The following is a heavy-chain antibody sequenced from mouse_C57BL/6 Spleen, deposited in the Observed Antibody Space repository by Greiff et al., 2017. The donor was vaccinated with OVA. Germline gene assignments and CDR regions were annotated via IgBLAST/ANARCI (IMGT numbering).Heavy chain of an antibody. Sequence: QVQLQQPGAELVMPGASVKLSCKASGYTFTSYWMHWVKQRPGQGLEWIGEIDPSDSYTNYNQKFKGKSTLTVDKSSSTAYMQLSSLTSDDSAVYDWARGEEYDGGNVDVWGTGTTVTVSS. D-gene: IGHD2-14*01. CDR3: ARGEEYDGGNVDV. CDR1: GYTFTSYW. CDR2: IDPSDSYT. J-gene: IGHJ1*03. V-gene: IGHV1-69*01.